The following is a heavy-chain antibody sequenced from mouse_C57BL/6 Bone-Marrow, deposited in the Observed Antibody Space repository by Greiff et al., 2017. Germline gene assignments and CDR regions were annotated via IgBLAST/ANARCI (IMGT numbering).Heavy chain of an antibody. CDR1: GYTFTSYG. D-gene: IGHD2-4*01. J-gene: IGHJ3*01. CDR2: IYPRSGNT. CDR3: ARHYDYDGFAY. V-gene: IGHV1-81*01. Sequence: LQESGAELARPGASVKLSCKASGYTFTSYGISWVKQRTGQGLEWIGEIYPRSGNTYYNEKFKGKATLTADKSSSTAYMELRSLTSEDSAVYFCARHYDYDGFAYWGQGTLVTVSA.